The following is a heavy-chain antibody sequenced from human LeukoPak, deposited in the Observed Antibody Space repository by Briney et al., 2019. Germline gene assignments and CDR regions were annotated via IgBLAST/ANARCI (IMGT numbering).Heavy chain of an antibody. CDR1: GFTFDDYA. J-gene: IGHJ4*02. CDR3: AKGDCSSTSCYLTNFDY. V-gene: IGHV3-9*01. Sequence: GGSLRLSCAASGFTFDDYAMHWVRQAPGKGLEWVSGISWNSGSIGYADSVKGRFTISRDNAKNSLYLQMNSLRAEDTALYYCAKGDCSSTSCYLTNFDYWGQGTLVTVSS. D-gene: IGHD2-2*01. CDR2: ISWNSGSI.